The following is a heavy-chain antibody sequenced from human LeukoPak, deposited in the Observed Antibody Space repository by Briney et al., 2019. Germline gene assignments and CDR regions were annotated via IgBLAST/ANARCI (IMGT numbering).Heavy chain of an antibody. J-gene: IGHJ4*02. Sequence: GGSLRLSCTVSGFTLSSYEMSWIRQAPGKGLEWVSSIDYSGGSSYYADSVKGRFTISRDNSKNTLYLQMNSLRAEDTAVYYCARDPGAARSLPFDYWGQGTLVTVSS. V-gene: IGHV3-23*01. CDR1: GFTLSSYE. D-gene: IGHD6-6*01. CDR3: ARDPGAARSLPFDY. CDR2: IDYSGGSS.